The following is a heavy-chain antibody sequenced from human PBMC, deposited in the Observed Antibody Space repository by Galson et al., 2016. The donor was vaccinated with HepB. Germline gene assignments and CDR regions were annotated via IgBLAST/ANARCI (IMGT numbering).Heavy chain of an antibody. V-gene: IGHV3-23*01. Sequence: SLRLSCATSGLVFNSYGMGWVRQAPGKGLQWVSSISATGTGTFYADSVKGRFTISRDNSRNTLYLQMNSLRAEDKAVYYCANRGYDSSGPRGYHFDYWGQGTQVTVSS. CDR1: GLVFNSYG. CDR2: ISATGTGT. CDR3: ANRGYDSSGPRGYHFDY. J-gene: IGHJ4*01. D-gene: IGHD3-22*01.